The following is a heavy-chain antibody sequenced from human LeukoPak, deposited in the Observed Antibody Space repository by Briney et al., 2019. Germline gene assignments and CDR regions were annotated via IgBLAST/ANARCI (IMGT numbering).Heavy chain of an antibody. CDR2: ISAYNGNT. CDR1: GYTFTSYG. Sequence: ASVKVSCKASGYTFTSYGISWVRQAPGQGLEWMGWISAYNGNTNYAQKLQGRVTMTTDTSTSTAYMELRSLRSDDTTVYYCARDIVATNYFDYWGQGTLVTVSS. V-gene: IGHV1-18*01. J-gene: IGHJ4*02. D-gene: IGHD5-12*01. CDR3: ARDIVATNYFDY.